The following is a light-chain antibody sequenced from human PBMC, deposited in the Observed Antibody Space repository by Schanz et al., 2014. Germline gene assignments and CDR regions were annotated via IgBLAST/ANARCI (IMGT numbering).Light chain of an antibody. CDR2: AAS. CDR3: QKYNSAPWT. Sequence: DIQMTQSPPSLSASVGDRVTITCRARQGISNYLAWYQQKPGKVPKLLIYAASTLQSGVPSRFSGSGSGTDFTLTISSLQPEDVATYYCQKYNSAPWTFGQGTKVEIK. V-gene: IGKV1-27*01. J-gene: IGKJ1*01. CDR1: QGISNY.